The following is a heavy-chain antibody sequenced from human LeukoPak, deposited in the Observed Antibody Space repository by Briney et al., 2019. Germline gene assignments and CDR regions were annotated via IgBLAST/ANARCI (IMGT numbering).Heavy chain of an antibody. D-gene: IGHD1-1*01. CDR3: AKIKDGTTFDY. V-gene: IGHV3-30*04. Sequence: GGSLRLSCAASGFTFSSYAMHWVRQAPGKGLEWVAVISYDGSNKYYADSVKGRFTISRDNSKNTLYLQMNSLRAEDTAVYYCAKIKDGTTFDYWGQGTLVTVSS. J-gene: IGHJ4*02. CDR1: GFTFSSYA. CDR2: ISYDGSNK.